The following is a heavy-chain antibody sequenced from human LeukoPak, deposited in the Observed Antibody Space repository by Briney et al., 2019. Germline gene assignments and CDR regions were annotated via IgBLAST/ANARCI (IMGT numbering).Heavy chain of an antibody. CDR2: INPDNGVT. J-gene: IGHJ5*02. Sequence: ASVKVSCKASGYTFTNFYIHWMRQAPGQGLEWMGWINPDNGVTDYAQKFQGRVTMTRDTSISAVYVELSRLRSDDTAVYYCARSDSYTWFDPRGQGTLVTVSS. V-gene: IGHV1-2*02. CDR1: GYTFTNFY. D-gene: IGHD2-21*01. CDR3: ARSDSYTWFDP.